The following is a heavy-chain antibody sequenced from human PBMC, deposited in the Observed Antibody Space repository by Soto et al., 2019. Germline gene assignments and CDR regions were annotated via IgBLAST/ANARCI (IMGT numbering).Heavy chain of an antibody. D-gene: IGHD5-12*01. CDR3: ARERATGNWFDP. CDR2: IYYSGST. V-gene: IGHV4-31*03. CDR1: GGSIGSGGYY. J-gene: IGHJ5*02. Sequence: SETLSVTCTVSGGSIGSGGYYWSWIRQHPGKGLEWIGYIYYSGSTYYNPSLKSRVTISVDTSKNQFSLKLSSVTAADTAVYYCARERATGNWFDPRGQGTLVTVSS.